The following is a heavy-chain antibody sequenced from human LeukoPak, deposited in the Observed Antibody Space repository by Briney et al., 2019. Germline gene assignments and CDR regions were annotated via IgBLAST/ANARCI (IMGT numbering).Heavy chain of an antibody. Sequence: SETLSLTCTVPGGSISSSSYYWGWIRQPPGKGLEWIGSIYYSGSTYYNPSLKSRVTISVDTSKNQFSLKLSSVTAADTAVYYCARVAVVPLRYFDWRRGAFDIWGQGTMVTVSS. CDR2: IYYSGST. J-gene: IGHJ3*02. CDR1: GGSISSSSYY. D-gene: IGHD3-9*01. CDR3: ARVAVVPLRYFDWRRGAFDI. V-gene: IGHV4-39*07.